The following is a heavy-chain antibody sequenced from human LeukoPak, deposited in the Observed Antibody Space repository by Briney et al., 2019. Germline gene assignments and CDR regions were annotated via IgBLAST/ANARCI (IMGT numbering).Heavy chain of an antibody. D-gene: IGHD4-11*01. CDR2: IYYSGST. V-gene: IGHV4-59*01. Sequence: SETLSLTCTVSGGSISSYYWSWIRQPPGKGLEWIGYIYYSGSTDYNPSLKSRVTISVDTSRNQFSLKLSSVTAADTAVYYCAREGVTKYYFDYWGQGTLVTVSS. CDR1: GGSISSYY. J-gene: IGHJ4*02. CDR3: AREGVTKYYFDY.